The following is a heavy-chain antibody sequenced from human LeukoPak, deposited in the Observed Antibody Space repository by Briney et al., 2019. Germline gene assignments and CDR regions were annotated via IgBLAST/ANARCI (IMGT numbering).Heavy chain of an antibody. CDR2: ISYDGSNK. D-gene: IGHD3-10*01. V-gene: IGHV3-30*04. CDR3: AKDSAFYYIDV. CDR1: GFTFSSYA. Sequence: GGSLRLSCAASGFTFSSYAMHWVRQAPGKGLEWVAFISYDGSNKYYADSVKGRFTISRDNSKNTLYLQMNSLKGDDTAVYYCAKDSAFYYIDVWGKGTTVIISS. J-gene: IGHJ6*03.